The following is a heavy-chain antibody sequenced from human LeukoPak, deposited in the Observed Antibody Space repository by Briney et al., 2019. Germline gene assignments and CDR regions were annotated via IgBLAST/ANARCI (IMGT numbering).Heavy chain of an antibody. D-gene: IGHD1-14*01. CDR2: INPNSGDT. J-gene: IGHJ6*03. CDR3: ARDRTRYYYYSYMDV. Sequence: ASVKVSCKTSEYTFTGYYMHWVRQAPGQGLEWTGWINPNSGDTNYAQKFQGRVTMTRDTSISTAYMELSRLRSDDTAVYYCARDRTRYYYYSYMDVWGKGTAVTISS. CDR1: EYTFTGYY. V-gene: IGHV1-2*02.